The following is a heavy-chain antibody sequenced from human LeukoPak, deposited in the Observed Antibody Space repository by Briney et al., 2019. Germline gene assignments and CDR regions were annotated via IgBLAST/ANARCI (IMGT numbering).Heavy chain of an antibody. CDR3: AKDGGDFWSGYKSSFDP. J-gene: IGHJ5*02. V-gene: IGHV3-48*01. Sequence: PGGSLRLSCAASGFTFSSYTMNWVRQAPGKGLEWVSYISSTTSVIYYADSVKGRFSISRDNSKNTVYLQMNSLRAEDTAVYYCAKDGGDFWSGYKSSFDPWGQETLVTVSS. CDR2: ISSTTSVI. D-gene: IGHD3-3*01. CDR1: GFTFSSYT.